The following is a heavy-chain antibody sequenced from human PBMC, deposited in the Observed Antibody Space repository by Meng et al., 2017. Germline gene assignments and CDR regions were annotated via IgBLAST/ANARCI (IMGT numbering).Heavy chain of an antibody. Sequence: VQLVESGGGLVQPGGSLRLSCAASGFTFSGYWMHWVRQVPGEGLVWVSRINGAGSGTTYADSVKGRFTISRDNPKNTLYLQMNSLRAEDTAVYYCARGGAARPPDYWGQGTLVTVSS. V-gene: IGHV3-74*01. J-gene: IGHJ4*02. CDR2: INGAGSGT. CDR3: ARGGAARPPDY. CDR1: GFTFSGYW. D-gene: IGHD6-6*01.